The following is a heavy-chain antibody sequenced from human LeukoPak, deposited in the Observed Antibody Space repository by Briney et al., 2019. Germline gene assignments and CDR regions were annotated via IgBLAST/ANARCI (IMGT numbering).Heavy chain of an antibody. CDR1: GVTFSGFA. CDR2: ISGTGDNT. CDR3: AKMNGHPLPKYYMDV. Sequence: GGSLRLSCAASGVTFSGFAMSWGRRTPGKGLEWVSGISGTGDNTLYAESVKGGVTISRDNTKKTLYMEKNRQREEETAKYNGAKMNGHPLPKYYMDVWGQGTTVTVSS. V-gene: IGHV3-23*01. D-gene: IGHD1-26*01. J-gene: IGHJ6*01.